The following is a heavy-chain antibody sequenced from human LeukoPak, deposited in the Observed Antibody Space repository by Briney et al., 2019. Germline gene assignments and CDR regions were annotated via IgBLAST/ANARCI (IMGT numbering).Heavy chain of an antibody. J-gene: IGHJ4*02. V-gene: IGHV4-59*01. CDR3: ARVGSWYYFDY. Sequence: SENLSLTCTVSGGSINSNYWSLIRQPPGEGLEWIAYIDHSGNTNYNPSLKSRVTISRDMSKNQFSLKLTSVTAADTAMYYCARVGSWYYFDYWGQGILVTVSS. CDR2: IDHSGNT. D-gene: IGHD6-19*01. CDR1: GGSINSNY.